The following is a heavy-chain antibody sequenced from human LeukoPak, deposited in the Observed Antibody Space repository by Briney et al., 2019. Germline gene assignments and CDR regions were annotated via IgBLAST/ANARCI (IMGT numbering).Heavy chain of an antibody. D-gene: IGHD3-22*01. J-gene: IGHJ4*02. V-gene: IGHV3-48*01. Sequence: GGSLRLSCAASGFTFNTYNMNWVRQAPGKGLEWVSYISSSSTTIYYADSVKGRFTISRDNSKNTLNLQMNSLRAEDTAVYYCAKDPTHYRVWDYYETIGLSYWGQGTLVTVSS. CDR3: AKDPTHYRVWDYYETIGLSY. CDR2: ISSSSTTI. CDR1: GFTFNTYN.